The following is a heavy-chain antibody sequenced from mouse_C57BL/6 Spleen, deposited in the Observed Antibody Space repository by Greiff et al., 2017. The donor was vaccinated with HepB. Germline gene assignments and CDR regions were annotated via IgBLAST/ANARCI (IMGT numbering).Heavy chain of an antibody. CDR3: ARKGYGSSPFFDY. D-gene: IGHD1-1*01. V-gene: IGHV1-42*01. J-gene: IGHJ2*01. CDR1: GYSFTGYY. Sequence: VQLQQSGPELVKPGASVKISCKASGYSFTGYYMNWVKQSPEKSLEWIGEINPSTGGTTYNQKFKAKATLTVDKSSSTAYMQLKSLTSEDSAVYYCARKGYGSSPFFDYWGQGTTLTVSS. CDR2: INPSTGGT.